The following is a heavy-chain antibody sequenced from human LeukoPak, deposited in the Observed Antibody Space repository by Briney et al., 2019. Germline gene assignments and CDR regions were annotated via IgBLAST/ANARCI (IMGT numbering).Heavy chain of an antibody. D-gene: IGHD1-26*01. CDR2: ISYSGRT. CDR1: VGSISSDY. CDR3: ARERVGAKGDYYYYYMDV. V-gene: IGHV4-59*01. J-gene: IGHJ6*03. Sequence: SETLSLTCAVSVGSISSDYWSWIRQPPGKGLEWIGYISYSGRTNHNPSLKSRVTISVDTSKNQFSLKLTSVTAADTAVYYCARERVGAKGDYYYYYMDVWGKGTTVTVSS.